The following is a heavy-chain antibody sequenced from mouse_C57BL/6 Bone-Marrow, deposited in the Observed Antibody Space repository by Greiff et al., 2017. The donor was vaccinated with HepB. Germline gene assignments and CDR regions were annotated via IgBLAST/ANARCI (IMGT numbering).Heavy chain of an antibody. CDR3: SLTTYGSSRYAMDY. V-gene: IGHV7-3*01. CDR1: GFTFTDYS. Sequence: EVMLVESGGGLVQPGGSLSLSCAASGFTFTDYSMSWVRQPPGKALEWLGFFRSKANGYTTEYSASVKGRFTISRDNSQSILYLKMNALRAEDSATYYCSLTTYGSSRYAMDYWGQGTSVTVSS. CDR2: FRSKANGYTT. J-gene: IGHJ4*01. D-gene: IGHD1-1*01.